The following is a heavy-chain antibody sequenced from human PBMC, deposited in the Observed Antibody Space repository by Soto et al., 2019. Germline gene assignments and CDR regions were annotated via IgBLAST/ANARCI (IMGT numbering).Heavy chain of an antibody. CDR1: GFTFIRHA. D-gene: IGHD3-3*01. J-gene: IGHJ4*02. CDR3: AKRFTLFGEVKLSPDFDY. CDR2: ISYRGSNT. V-gene: IGHV3-23*01. Sequence: EVQLLESGGGVVQPEGSLRLSCAASGFTFIRHAMSWVRQAPRKGLEWVSAISYRGSNTYYTDSVKGRLTLSRDDSKNTLYLQMNSLRVEDTAIFYCAKRFTLFGEVKLSPDFDYWGQGTLVTVSS.